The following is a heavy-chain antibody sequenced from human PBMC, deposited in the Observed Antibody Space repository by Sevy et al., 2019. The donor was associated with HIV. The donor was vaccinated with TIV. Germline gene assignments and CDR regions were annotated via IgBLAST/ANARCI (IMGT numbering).Heavy chain of an antibody. CDR3: ARGPYNSGLRFDF. V-gene: IGHV3-30-3*01. CDR1: GFSLSDYA. D-gene: IGHD5-12*01. CDR2: ISFDGGNT. J-gene: IGHJ4*02. Sequence: GGSLRLSCVASGFSLSDYAMHWVRQGPDKGLAWVAVISFDGGNTYYSDAVEGRFTISRDNSKNTVLLQMNSLSPDDTALYYCARGPYNSGLRFDFWGQGTLVTVSS.